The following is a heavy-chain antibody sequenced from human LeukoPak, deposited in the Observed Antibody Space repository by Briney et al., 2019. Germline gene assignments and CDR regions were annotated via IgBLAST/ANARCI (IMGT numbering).Heavy chain of an antibody. Sequence: ASVKVSCKASGGTFSSYAISWVRQAPGQGLEWVGGIIPIFGTANYAQKFQGRVTITADESTSTAYMELSSLRSEDTAVYYCARWLQATFDYWGQGTLVTVSS. D-gene: IGHD5-24*01. CDR3: ARWLQATFDY. CDR2: IIPIFGTA. CDR1: GGTFSSYA. J-gene: IGHJ4*02. V-gene: IGHV1-69*01.